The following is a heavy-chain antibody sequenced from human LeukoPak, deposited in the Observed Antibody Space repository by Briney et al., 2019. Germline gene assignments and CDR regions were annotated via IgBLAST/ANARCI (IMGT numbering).Heavy chain of an antibody. V-gene: IGHV3-30*18. Sequence: PGGSLRLSCAASGFTFSSYGMHWVRQAPGKGLEWVAVISYDGSNKYYADSVKGRFTISRDNSKNTLYLQMNSLRAEDTAVYYCAKVNHYYDSSGLFGYWGQGTLVTVSS. CDR3: AKVNHYYDSSGLFGY. J-gene: IGHJ4*02. CDR1: GFTFSSYG. CDR2: ISYDGSNK. D-gene: IGHD3-22*01.